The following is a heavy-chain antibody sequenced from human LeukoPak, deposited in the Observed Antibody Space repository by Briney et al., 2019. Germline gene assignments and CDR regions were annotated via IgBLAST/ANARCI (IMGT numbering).Heavy chain of an antibody. CDR3: ARDTGIAVAGSNY. J-gene: IGHJ4*02. V-gene: IGHV3-53*01. CDR2: IYSGGST. Sequence: PGGSLRLSCAASGFTVSSNYMSWVRQAPGKGLEWVSVIYSGGSTYYADSVKGRFTISRDNSKNTLYLQMNSPRAEDTAVYYCARDTGIAVAGSNYWGQGTLVTVSS. D-gene: IGHD6-19*01. CDR1: GFTVSSNY.